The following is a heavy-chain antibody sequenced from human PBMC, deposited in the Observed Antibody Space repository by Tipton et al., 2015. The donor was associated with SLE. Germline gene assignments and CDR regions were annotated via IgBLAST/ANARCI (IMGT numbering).Heavy chain of an antibody. Sequence: SLRLSCAASGFTFSNYEMSWVRQAPGKGLEWVSFISGTGSSRYYADSVRGRFTISRDNAKNSLYLQMNSLRGEDTAVYYCARDRVEWDVLPFYNFGTDVWGQGTTVTVSS. CDR1: GFTFSNYE. CDR3: ARDRVEWDVLPFYNFGTDV. V-gene: IGHV3-48*03. CDR2: ISGTGSSR. D-gene: IGHD1-26*01. J-gene: IGHJ6*02.